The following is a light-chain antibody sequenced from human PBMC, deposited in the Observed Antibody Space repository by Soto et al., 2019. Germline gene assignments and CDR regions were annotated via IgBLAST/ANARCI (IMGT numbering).Light chain of an antibody. CDR2: DVS. V-gene: IGLV2-14*01. J-gene: IGLJ1*01. CDR3: SSYTSSSTRHV. Sequence: QSALTQPASVSGSPGQSITISCTGTSSDVGGYNYVSWYQQHPGKAPKLMIYDVSNRPSGVSNRFSGSKSGNTASLTISGLQAEDEADYSCSSYTSSSTRHVFGTGTQLTVL. CDR1: SSDVGGYNY.